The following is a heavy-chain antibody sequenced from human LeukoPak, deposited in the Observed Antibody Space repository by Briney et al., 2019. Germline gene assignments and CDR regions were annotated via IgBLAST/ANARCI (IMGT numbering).Heavy chain of an antibody. CDR2: INDSGKT. D-gene: IGHD2-2*01. J-gene: IGHJ4*02. Sequence: PSETLSLTCAVSGGSFSRYYWSGIRQPPGKGGEGMGEINDSGKTNTHPSRTSGSTISVDTSKNHFSLNVRSVTAADTAVYFCARRGNRRYAPSFLDEWGQGTPVTVSS. CDR1: GGSFSRYY. V-gene: IGHV4-34*04. CDR3: ARRGNRRYAPSFLDE.